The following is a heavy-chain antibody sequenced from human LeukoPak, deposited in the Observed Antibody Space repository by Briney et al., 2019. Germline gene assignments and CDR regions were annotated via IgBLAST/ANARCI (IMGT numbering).Heavy chain of an antibody. CDR1: GFAFSDYY. J-gene: IGHJ3*02. Sequence: PGGSLRLSCAASGFAFSDYYMSWIRQAPGKGLEWVSYISSSGTTIYYADSVRGRFTISRDNAKNSLYLQMNSLRAEDTAVYYCARTWGSSSWYPDAFDIWGQGTMVTVSS. D-gene: IGHD6-13*01. V-gene: IGHV3-11*04. CDR2: ISSSGTTI. CDR3: ARTWGSSSWYPDAFDI.